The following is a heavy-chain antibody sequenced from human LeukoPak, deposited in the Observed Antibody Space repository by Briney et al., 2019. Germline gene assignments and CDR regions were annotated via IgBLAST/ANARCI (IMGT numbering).Heavy chain of an antibody. CDR2: ITAIDGRT. V-gene: IGHV3-23*01. CDR3: ARVEPYSSSWYP. J-gene: IGHJ5*02. Sequence: GGSLRLSCVASGFTFSSTTMGWVRQAPGRGLEWVSSITAIDGRTYYADSVRGRFTISRDNFKNTVYLQLNSLRAGDTAVYYCARVEPYSSSWYPWGQGTLVTVSS. D-gene: IGHD6-13*01. CDR1: GFTFSSTT.